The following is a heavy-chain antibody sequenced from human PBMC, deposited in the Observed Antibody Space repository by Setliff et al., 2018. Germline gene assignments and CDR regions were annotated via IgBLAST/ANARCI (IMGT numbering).Heavy chain of an antibody. CDR3: ARGSSGSRHYYYYYMDV. J-gene: IGHJ6*03. CDR2: ISSSSSNI. CDR1: GFTFSSYS. Sequence: PGGSLRLSCAASGFTFSSYSMNWVRQAPGKGLEWVSYISSSSSNIYYADSVKGRFTISRDNAKNSLYLQMNSLRAEDTAVYYCARGSSGSRHYYYYYMDVWGKGTTVTVSS. D-gene: IGHD2-15*01. V-gene: IGHV3-48*01.